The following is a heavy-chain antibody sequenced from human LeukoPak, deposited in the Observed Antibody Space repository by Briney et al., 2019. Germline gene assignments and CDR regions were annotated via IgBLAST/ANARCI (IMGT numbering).Heavy chain of an antibody. Sequence: APRKLCCSASGSTFTASYMLLVRQAPGQGLECMGWTNPNNGGTNYAQKFQGRVTMTRDTSISTAYMELSRLRSDDTAMYDCARDKLRYFDYWGQGTLVTVSS. V-gene: IGHV1-2*02. D-gene: IGHD3-10*01. CDR2: TNPNNGGT. J-gene: IGHJ4*02. CDR3: ARDKLRYFDY. CDR1: GSTFTASY.